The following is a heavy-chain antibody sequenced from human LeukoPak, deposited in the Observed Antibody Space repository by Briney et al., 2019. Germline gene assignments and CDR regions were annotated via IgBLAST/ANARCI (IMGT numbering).Heavy chain of an antibody. Sequence: ETLSLTCGVYGGSLSGYYWNWIRQAPGKGLVWVSRINTDGSSTSYADSVKGRFTISRDNAKNTLYLQMNSLRAEDTAVYYCARGLRGTTGTSIDYWGQGTLVTVSS. V-gene: IGHV3-74*01. CDR1: GGSLSGYY. CDR2: INTDGSST. J-gene: IGHJ4*02. CDR3: ARGLRGTTGTSIDY. D-gene: IGHD1-1*01.